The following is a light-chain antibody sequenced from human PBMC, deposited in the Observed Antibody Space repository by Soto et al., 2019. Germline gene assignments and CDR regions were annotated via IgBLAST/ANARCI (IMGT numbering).Light chain of an antibody. CDR2: GAS. CDR3: QQYNNCPPWT. Sequence: EIVMTQSPATLSVSPGERATLSCRASQSVSSNLAWYQQKPGQAPRLLIYGASTRATGIPARFSGSVSGTEFTPTISGLQAEDFAVYYCQQYNNCPPWTFGQGTKVEIK. CDR1: QSVSSN. V-gene: IGKV3-15*01. J-gene: IGKJ1*01.